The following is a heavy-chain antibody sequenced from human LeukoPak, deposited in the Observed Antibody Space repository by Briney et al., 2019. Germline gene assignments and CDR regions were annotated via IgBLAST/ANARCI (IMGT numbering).Heavy chain of an antibody. V-gene: IGHV1-2*02. Sequence: ASVKVSCKASGYTFTGYYMHWVRQAPGQGLEWMGLINPNSGGTNYAQKFQGRVTMTRDTSISTAYMELSRLRSDDTAVYYCARDYYDSSGHPQYYFDYWGQGTLVTVSS. D-gene: IGHD3-22*01. CDR3: ARDYYDSSGHPQYYFDY. CDR2: INPNSGGT. J-gene: IGHJ4*02. CDR1: GYTFTGYY.